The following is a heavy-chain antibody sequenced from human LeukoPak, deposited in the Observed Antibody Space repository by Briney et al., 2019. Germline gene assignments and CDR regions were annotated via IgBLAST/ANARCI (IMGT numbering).Heavy chain of an antibody. J-gene: IGHJ6*02. CDR1: GYTFTGYY. CDR3: ARAGVGATTHYYGMDV. D-gene: IGHD1-26*01. CDR2: INPNSGGT. V-gene: IGHV1-2*02. Sequence: ASVKVSCKASGYTFTGYYIHWVRQAPGQGLEWMGWINPNSGGTNYAQKFQGRVTMTRDTSISTAYMELSRLRSDDTAVYYCARAGVGATTHYYGMDVWGQGTTVTVSS.